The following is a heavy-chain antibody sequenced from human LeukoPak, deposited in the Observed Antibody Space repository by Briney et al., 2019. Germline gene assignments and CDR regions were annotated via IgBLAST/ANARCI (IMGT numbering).Heavy chain of an antibody. D-gene: IGHD3-10*01. V-gene: IGHV3-48*03. CDR3: ARERERIRGVTLAGYFDY. J-gene: IGHJ4*02. Sequence: GGSLRLSCAASGFTFSSYEMNWVRQAPGKGLEWVSYISSSGSTIYYADSVKGRFTISRDNAKNSLYLQMNSLRAEDTAVYYCARERERIRGVTLAGYFDYWGQGTLVTVSS. CDR1: GFTFSSYE. CDR2: ISSSGSTI.